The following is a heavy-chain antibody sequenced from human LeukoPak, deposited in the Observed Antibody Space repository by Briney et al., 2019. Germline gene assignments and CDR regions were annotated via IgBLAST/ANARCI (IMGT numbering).Heavy chain of an antibody. CDR1: GGSISSYY. D-gene: IGHD6-19*01. V-gene: IGHV4-59*01. Sequence: SSETLSLTCTVSGGSISSYYWSWIRQPPGKGLEWIGYIYYSGSINYNPSLKSRVTISVDTSKNQFSLKLSSVTAADTAVYYCARGPSSGWGTFDYWGQGTLVTVSS. CDR2: IYYSGSI. CDR3: ARGPSSGWGTFDY. J-gene: IGHJ4*02.